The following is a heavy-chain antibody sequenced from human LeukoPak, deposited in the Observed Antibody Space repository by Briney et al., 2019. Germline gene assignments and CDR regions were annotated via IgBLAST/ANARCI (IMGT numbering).Heavy chain of an antibody. CDR2: INPNSGGT. D-gene: IGHD2-15*01. CDR3: ARPSCSGGSCYGDPKDPIFDP. J-gene: IGHJ5*01. CDR1: GYTFTGYY. V-gene: IGHV1-2*02. Sequence: ASVKVSCKASGYTFTGYYMHWVRQAPGQGLEWMGWINPNSGGTNYAQKFQGRVTMTRDTSISTAYMELSRLRSDDTAVYYCARPSCSGGSCYGDPKDPIFDPWGQGTLVTVSS.